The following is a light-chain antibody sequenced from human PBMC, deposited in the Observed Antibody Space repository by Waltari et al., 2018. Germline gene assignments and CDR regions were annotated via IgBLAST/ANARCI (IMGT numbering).Light chain of an antibody. CDR2: KAS. CDR3: QQSSSTPPWT. CDR1: QSISSW. J-gene: IGKJ1*01. V-gene: IGKV1-5*03. Sequence: DIQMTQSPSTLSASVGDRVTITCRASQSISSWLAWYQQKPGKAPKLLIYKASSLESGVPSRFSGSGSGTEFTLTISSLQPDDFATYYCQQSSSTPPWTFGQGTKVEIK.